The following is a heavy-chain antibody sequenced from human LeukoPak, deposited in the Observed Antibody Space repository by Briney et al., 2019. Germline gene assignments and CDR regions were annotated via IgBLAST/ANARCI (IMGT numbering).Heavy chain of an antibody. J-gene: IGHJ4*02. V-gene: IGHV1-46*01. CDR3: ARVRYRLAETYIDY. CDR2: INPSGGST. D-gene: IGHD3-16*01. CDR1: GYTFTSYY. Sequence: ASVKVSCKASGYTFTSYYMHWVRQAPGQGLQWMGIINPSGGSTSYAQKFQGRVIMTRDMSTSTVYMELSRLRSDDTAVYYCARVRYRLAETYIDYWGQGTLVTVSS.